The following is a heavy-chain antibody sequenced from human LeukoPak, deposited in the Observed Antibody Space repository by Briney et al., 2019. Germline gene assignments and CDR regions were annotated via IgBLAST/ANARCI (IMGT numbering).Heavy chain of an antibody. CDR2: ISAYNGNT. D-gene: IGHD3-10*01. CDR3: AIFWFGEFLNY. CDR1: GYTFTSYG. J-gene: IGHJ4*02. V-gene: IGHV1-18*01. Sequence: ASVKVSCKASGYTFTSYGISWVRQAPGQGLEWMGWISAYNGNTNYAQKLQGRVTMTTDTSTSTAYMELSSLRSEDTAVYYCAIFWFGEFLNYWGQGTLVTVSS.